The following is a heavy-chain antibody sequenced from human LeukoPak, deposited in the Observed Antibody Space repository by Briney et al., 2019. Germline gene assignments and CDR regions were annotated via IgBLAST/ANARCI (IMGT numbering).Heavy chain of an antibody. J-gene: IGHJ6*02. Sequence: PVASVKVSCKASGYTFTSYGISWVRQAPGQGLEWMGWISAYNGNTNYAQKLQGRVTMTTDTSTSTAYMELRSLRSDDTAVYYCASDWIDLGVPAATYYYYGMDVWGQGTTVTVSS. V-gene: IGHV1-18*01. CDR3: ASDWIDLGVPAATYYYYGMDV. CDR1: GYTFTSYG. D-gene: IGHD2-2*01. CDR2: ISAYNGNT.